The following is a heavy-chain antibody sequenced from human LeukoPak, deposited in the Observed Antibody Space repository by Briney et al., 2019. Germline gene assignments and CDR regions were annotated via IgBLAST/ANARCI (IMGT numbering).Heavy chain of an antibody. CDR1: GFTFSSYW. D-gene: IGHD1-26*01. J-gene: IGHJ6*02. Sequence: GGSLRLSCAASGFTFSSYWMHWVRQAPGKGLVCVSRINSDGSSTSYADSVKGRFTISRDNAKNTLYLQMNSLRAEDTAVYYCARLTSGSYPYYYYGMDVWGQGTAVTVSS. V-gene: IGHV3-74*01. CDR2: INSDGSST. CDR3: ARLTSGSYPYYYYGMDV.